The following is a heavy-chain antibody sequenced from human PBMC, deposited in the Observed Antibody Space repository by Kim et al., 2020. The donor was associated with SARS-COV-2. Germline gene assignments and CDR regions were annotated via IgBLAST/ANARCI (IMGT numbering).Heavy chain of an antibody. V-gene: IGHV3-73*01. CDR3: IARYGGGSCSF. D-gene: IGHD2-15*01. CDR2: AT. Sequence: ATAFAASVQGRFTISRDDSKNTADLQMNSLKAEDTAVYYCIARYGGGSCSFGGQGTLVTVSS. J-gene: IGHJ4*02.